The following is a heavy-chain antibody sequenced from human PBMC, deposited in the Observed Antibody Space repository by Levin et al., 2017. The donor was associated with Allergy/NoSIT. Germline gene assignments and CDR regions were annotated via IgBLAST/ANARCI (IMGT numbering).Heavy chain of an antibody. CDR1: GGSISSYY. Sequence: SQTLSLTCTVSGGSISSYYWSWIRQSPGKRPEWIGYIHYTGYTNYSPSLKSRVTISLDTSKNQFSLNLTSVTAADTAVYSCARSAHVTVIPAAIFAFDPWGQGILVTVSS. D-gene: IGHD2-2*01. CDR2: IHYTGYT. V-gene: IGHV4-59*08. CDR3: ARSAHVTVIPAAIFAFDP. J-gene: IGHJ5*02.